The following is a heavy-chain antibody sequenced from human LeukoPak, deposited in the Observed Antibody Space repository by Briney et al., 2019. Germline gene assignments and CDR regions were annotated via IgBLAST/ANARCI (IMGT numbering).Heavy chain of an antibody. Sequence: SETLSLTCSVSGGSFSKNNWSWVRQPPGKGLEWIGFIYYTGSPHYDPSLKSRVTISLDTSENQFSLNLSSVTAADTAVYYCARCTGGYATPWFDPWGQGTLVTVSS. J-gene: IGHJ5*02. D-gene: IGHD2-8*02. CDR1: GGSFSKNN. CDR2: IYYTGSP. CDR3: ARCTGGYATPWFDP. V-gene: IGHV4-59*01.